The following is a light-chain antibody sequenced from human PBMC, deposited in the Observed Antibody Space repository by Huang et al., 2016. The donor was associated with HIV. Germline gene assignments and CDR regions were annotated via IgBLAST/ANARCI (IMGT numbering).Light chain of an antibody. CDR3: QQYNNWLPYT. V-gene: IGKV3-15*01. CDR2: GAS. Sequence: EIVMTQSPATLSVSPGERATPSCRASQSVSSNLAWYQQKTGQAPRLLIYGASTRATGIPARFSGSGSGTEFTLTISSLQSEDFAVYYCQQYNNWLPYTFGQGTKLEIK. CDR1: QSVSSN. J-gene: IGKJ2*01.